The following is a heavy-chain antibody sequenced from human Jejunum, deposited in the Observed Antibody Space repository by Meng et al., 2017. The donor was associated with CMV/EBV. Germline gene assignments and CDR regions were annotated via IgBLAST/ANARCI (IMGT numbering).Heavy chain of an antibody. CDR1: GFSLTSSGVG. J-gene: IGHJ4*02. Sequence: GFSLTSSGVGVGWSRQPPGKALEWLALIYGDDDKRYSPSLNTRLTITKDTFKNQVVLRMTNMDPVDTATYYCAYSYCSTGTCYSFYYWGQGTLVTVSS. CDR2: IYGDDDK. V-gene: IGHV2-5*02. D-gene: IGHD2-15*01. CDR3: AYSYCSTGTCYSFYY.